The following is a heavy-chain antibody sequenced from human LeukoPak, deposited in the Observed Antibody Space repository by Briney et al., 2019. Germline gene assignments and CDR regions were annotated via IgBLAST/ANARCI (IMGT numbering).Heavy chain of an antibody. D-gene: IGHD3-10*01. V-gene: IGHV4-39*01. Sequence: SGTLSLTCTVSGGSISSSSYYWGWIRQPPGKGLEWIGSIYYSGSTYYNPSLKSRVTISVDTSKNQFSLKLSSVTAADTAVYYCARRFVEFDAFDIWGQGTMVTVSS. CDR2: IYYSGST. CDR1: GGSISSSSYY. CDR3: ARRFVEFDAFDI. J-gene: IGHJ3*02.